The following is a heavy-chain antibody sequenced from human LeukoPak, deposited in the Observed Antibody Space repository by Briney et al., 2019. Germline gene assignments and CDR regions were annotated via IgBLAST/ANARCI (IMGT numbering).Heavy chain of an antibody. CDR1: GGSVSSSSYY. D-gene: IGHD6-6*01. V-gene: IGHV4-39*01. Sequence: PSETLSLTCTVSGGSVSSSSYYWGWIRQPPGKGLEWIGSMYCSGSTYYNPSLKSRVTISVDTSKNQFSLKLSSVTAADTAVSYCARRSIAAHTFDYWGQGTLVTVSS. CDR3: ARRSIAAHTFDY. CDR2: MYCSGST. J-gene: IGHJ4*02.